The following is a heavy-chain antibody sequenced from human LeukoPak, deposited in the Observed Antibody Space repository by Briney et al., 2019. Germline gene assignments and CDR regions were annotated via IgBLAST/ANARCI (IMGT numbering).Heavy chain of an antibody. J-gene: IGHJ3*02. CDR3: AREISYGDYPSGDAFDN. D-gene: IGHD4-17*01. CDR1: GFTFSSYS. V-gene: IGHV3-21*01. CDR2: ISSSSSYI. Sequence: GGSLRLSCAASGFTFSSYSMNWVRHAPRKGLEWVSSISSSSSYIYYADSVKGRFTISRDNAKNSLYLQMNSLRAEDTAVYFCAREISYGDYPSGDAFDNWGQGTMVTVSS.